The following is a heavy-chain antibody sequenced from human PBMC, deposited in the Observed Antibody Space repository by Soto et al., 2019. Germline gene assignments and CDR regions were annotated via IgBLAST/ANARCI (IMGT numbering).Heavy chain of an antibody. D-gene: IGHD1-7*01. Sequence: PGGSLRLSCEASGFTFSTYEMNWVRQAPGKGLEWVSYISSRGDIMFYADSVKGRLIISRDNAKDALYLQMNSLRAEDTAVYYCARDKDRNYGIWKYYHGMDVWGQGTTVTVSS. CDR1: GFTFSTYE. CDR2: ISSRGDIM. CDR3: ARDKDRNYGIWKYYHGMDV. J-gene: IGHJ6*02. V-gene: IGHV3-48*03.